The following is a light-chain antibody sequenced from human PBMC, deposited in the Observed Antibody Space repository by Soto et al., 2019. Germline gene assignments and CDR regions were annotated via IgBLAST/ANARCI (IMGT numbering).Light chain of an antibody. CDR1: TGAVTSGHY. J-gene: IGLJ2*01. CDR2: DTS. CDR3: LLSYSGAHPGV. Sequence: QAVVTQEPSLTVSPGGTVTLTCGSSTGAVTSGHYPFWFQQKPGQAPRTLIYDTSNKHSWTPARFSGSLLGGKAALTLSGAQPEDEAEYYCLLSYSGAHPGVFGGGTKLTVL. V-gene: IGLV7-46*01.